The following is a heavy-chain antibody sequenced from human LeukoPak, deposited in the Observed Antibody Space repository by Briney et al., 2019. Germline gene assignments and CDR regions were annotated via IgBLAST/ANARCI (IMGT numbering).Heavy chain of an antibody. CDR3: ARHRGGNSIHYFDY. CDR1: GGSISSYY. J-gene: IGHJ4*02. D-gene: IGHD4-23*01. CDR2: IYYSGST. V-gene: IGHV4-59*08. Sequence: SETLSLTCTVSGGSISSYYWSWIRQPPGKGLEWIGYIYYSGSTNYNPSLKSRVTTSVDTSKNQFSLKLSSVTAADTAVYYCARHRGGNSIHYFDYWGQGTLVTVSS.